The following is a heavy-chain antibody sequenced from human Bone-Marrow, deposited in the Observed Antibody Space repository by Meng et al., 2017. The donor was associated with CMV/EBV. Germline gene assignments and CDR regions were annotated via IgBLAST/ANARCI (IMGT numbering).Heavy chain of an antibody. V-gene: IGHV3-73*01. CDR1: GFTFSGSA. J-gene: IGHJ6*02. CDR3: NLRFLDGYYYGMDV. Sequence: GGSLRLSCAASGFTFSGSAMHWVRQASGKGLEWVGRIRSKANSYATAYAASVKGRFTISRDDSKNTAYLQMNSLKTEDTAVYYCNLRFLDGYYYGMDVWGQGTTVTVSS. D-gene: IGHD3-3*01. CDR2: IRSKANSYAT.